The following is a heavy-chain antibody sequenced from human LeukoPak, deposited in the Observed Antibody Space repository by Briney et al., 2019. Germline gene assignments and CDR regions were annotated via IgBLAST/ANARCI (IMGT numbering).Heavy chain of an antibody. J-gene: IGHJ3*02. CDR2: IKSDGSTI. CDR1: GFTFSSYW. V-gene: IGHV3-74*01. D-gene: IGHD1-26*01. CDR3: ARGGSYLSAFDI. Sequence: GGSLRLSCAASGFTFSSYWMHWVRQAPGKGLVWVSRIKSDGSTISYADSVKGRFTISRDNSKNTLYLQMNSLRAEDTAVYYCARGGSYLSAFDIWGQGTMVTVSS.